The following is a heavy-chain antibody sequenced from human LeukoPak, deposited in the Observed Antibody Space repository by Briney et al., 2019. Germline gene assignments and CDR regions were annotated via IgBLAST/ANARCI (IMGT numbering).Heavy chain of an antibody. Sequence: HTGGSLRLSCAASGFTFGSYWMHWVRHAAGKGLVWVSHINRDGSSTSHADSVKGRFTISRDNAKNTLYLQMNSLRAEDTAVYYCARDSNYGMDVWGQGTTVTVSS. CDR3: ARDSNYGMDV. D-gene: IGHD4-11*01. V-gene: IGHV3-74*01. CDR2: INRDGSST. J-gene: IGHJ6*02. CDR1: GFTFGSYW.